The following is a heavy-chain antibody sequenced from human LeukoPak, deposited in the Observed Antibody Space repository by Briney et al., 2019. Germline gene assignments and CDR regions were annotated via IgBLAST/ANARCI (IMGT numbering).Heavy chain of an antibody. Sequence: PSETLSLTCAVYGGSFSGYYWSWIRQPPGKGLEWIGEINHSGSTNYNPSLKSRVTISVDTSKNQFSLKLSSVTAADTAVYYCARDPKNIAAAGNSFDYWGQGTLVTVSS. CDR1: GGSFSGYY. V-gene: IGHV4-34*01. CDR2: INHSGST. D-gene: IGHD6-13*01. J-gene: IGHJ4*02. CDR3: ARDPKNIAAAGNSFDY.